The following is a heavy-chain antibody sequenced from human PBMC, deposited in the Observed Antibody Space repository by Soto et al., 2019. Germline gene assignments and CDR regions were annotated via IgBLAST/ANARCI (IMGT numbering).Heavy chain of an antibody. D-gene: IGHD6-19*01. CDR3: ARSGYSSGWYTGDYYYYGMDV. J-gene: IGHJ6*02. Sequence: QVQLVESGGGLVKPGGSLRLSCAASGFTFSDYYMSWIRQAPGKGLEWVSYISSSSSYTNYADSVKGRFTISRDNAKNSLYLQMNSLRAEDTAVYYCARSGYSSGWYTGDYYYYGMDVWGQGTTVTVSS. CDR1: GFTFSDYY. V-gene: IGHV3-11*06. CDR2: ISSSSSYT.